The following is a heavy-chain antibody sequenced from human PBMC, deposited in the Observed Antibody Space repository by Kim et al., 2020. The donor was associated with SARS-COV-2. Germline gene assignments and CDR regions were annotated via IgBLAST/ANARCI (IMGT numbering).Heavy chain of an antibody. D-gene: IGHD1-26*01. CDR2: IYTSGST. V-gene: IGHV4-61*02. J-gene: IGHJ4*02. CDR1: GCSISSCSYY. Sequence: SETLSLTCTVSGCSISSCSYYWSWIRQPAGKGLEWIGRIYTSGSTNYNPSLKSRVTISVDTSMHQFSLKLSSVTAADTAVYYCARVGNSGSFSFDSWGQGTLVTVSS. CDR3: ARVGNSGSFSFDS.